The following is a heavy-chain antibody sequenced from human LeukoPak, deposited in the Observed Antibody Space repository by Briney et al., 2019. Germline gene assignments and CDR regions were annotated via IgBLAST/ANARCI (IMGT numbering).Heavy chain of an antibody. CDR3: AATGVVIIHSYWYFDL. CDR2: ISSSGSTI. V-gene: IGHV3-11*01. Sequence: PGGSLRLSCAASGFTFSDYYMSWIRQAPGKGLEWVSYISSSGSTIYYADSVKGRFTISRDNAKNSLYLQMNSLRAEDTAVYYCAATGVVIIHSYWYFDLWGRGTLVTVSS. D-gene: IGHD3-3*01. J-gene: IGHJ2*01. CDR1: GFTFSDYY.